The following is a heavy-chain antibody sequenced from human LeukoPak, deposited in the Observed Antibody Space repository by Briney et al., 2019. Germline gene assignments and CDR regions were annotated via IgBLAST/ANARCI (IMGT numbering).Heavy chain of an antibody. Sequence: GASVKVSCKAFGYTFTSNYMHWVRQAPGQGPEWMGVISPSGGSTTYAQKFQGRVTMTTDTSTSTAYMELRSLRSDDTAVYYCARTSIAAGLPYFDYWGQGTLVTVSS. J-gene: IGHJ4*02. CDR3: ARTSIAAGLPYFDY. CDR1: GYTFTSNY. CDR2: ISPSGGST. V-gene: IGHV1-46*01. D-gene: IGHD6-13*01.